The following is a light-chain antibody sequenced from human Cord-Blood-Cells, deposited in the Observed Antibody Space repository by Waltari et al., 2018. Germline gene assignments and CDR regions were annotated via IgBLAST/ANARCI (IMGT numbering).Light chain of an antibody. Sequence: QSALTQPASVSGSPGQSLTISCTGTSSDVGSYHPVSWYQQHPGKAPKLMIYEGSKRPSGVSNRFSGSKSGNTASLTISGLQAEDEADYYCCSYAGSSTHVVFGGGTKLTVL. CDR2: EGS. CDR1: SSDVGSYHP. J-gene: IGLJ2*01. V-gene: IGLV2-23*01. CDR3: CSYAGSSTHVV.